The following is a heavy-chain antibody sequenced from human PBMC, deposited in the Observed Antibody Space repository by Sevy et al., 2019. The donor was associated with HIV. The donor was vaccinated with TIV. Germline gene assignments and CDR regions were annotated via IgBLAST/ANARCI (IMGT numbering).Heavy chain of an antibody. CDR1: GGSVSSGSYY. V-gene: IGHV4-61*01. CDR3: ARHRSTYGDCANGSFDY. Sequence: ETLSLTCTVSGGSVSSGSYYWSWIWQPPGKGLEWIGYIFYSGSTNYNSSLKSRVTISVDTSKNQFSLKLRSVTTADTAVYYCARHRSTYGDCANGSFDYWGQGTLVTVSS. J-gene: IGHJ4*02. D-gene: IGHD4-17*01. CDR2: IFYSGST.